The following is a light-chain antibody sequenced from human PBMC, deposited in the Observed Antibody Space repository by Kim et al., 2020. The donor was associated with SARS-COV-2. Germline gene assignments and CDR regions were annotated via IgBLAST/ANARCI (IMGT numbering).Light chain of an antibody. Sequence: QSVLTQPPSVSGAPGQRVTISCAGSSSNIGAGYDVHWYQQLPGKAPKLLMYRNYNRPSGVPDRFSGSKSGTSASLAITGLQAEDEADYYCQSYDSSLSGSWVFGTGTKVTVL. J-gene: IGLJ1*01. CDR1: SSNIGAGYD. V-gene: IGLV1-40*01. CDR3: QSYDSSLSGSWV. CDR2: RNY.